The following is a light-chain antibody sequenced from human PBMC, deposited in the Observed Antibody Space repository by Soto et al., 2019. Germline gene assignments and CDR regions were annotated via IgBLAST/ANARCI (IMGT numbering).Light chain of an antibody. V-gene: IGKV1-5*03. CDR1: QSISSW. J-gene: IGKJ1*01. CDR3: QQYNSFWT. Sequence: DIQMPQSPSTLSASVGDRVIITCRASQSISSWLAWYQQKPGKAPKLLIYKASSLGSGVPSRFSGSGYGTEFTRTISSLQPDDFATYYCQQYNSFWTFGRGTKVEL. CDR2: KAS.